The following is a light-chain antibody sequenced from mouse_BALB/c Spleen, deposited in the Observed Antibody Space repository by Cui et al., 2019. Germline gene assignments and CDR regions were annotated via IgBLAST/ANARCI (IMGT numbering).Light chain of an antibody. Sequence: DILMTQSPSSMSVSLGDIVSITCHASQGISSNIGWLQQKPGKSFKGLIYHGTNLEDGVPSRFSGSGSGADYSLTISSLESEDVADYYCVQYTQFPWTFGGGTKLEIK. CDR2: HGT. CDR3: VQYTQFPWT. J-gene: IGKJ1*01. V-gene: IGKV14-100*01. CDR1: QGISSN.